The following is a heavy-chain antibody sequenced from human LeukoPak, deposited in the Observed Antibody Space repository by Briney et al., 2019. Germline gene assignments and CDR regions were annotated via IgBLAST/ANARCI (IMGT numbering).Heavy chain of an antibody. CDR1: GFTFSSYA. V-gene: IGHV3-23*01. D-gene: IGHD3-3*01. CDR2: ISGSGGST. Sequence: GGSPRLSCAASGFTFSSYAMSWVRQAPGKGLDWVSGISGSGGSTYYADSVKGRFTISRDNSKNTLYLHMNSLRAEDTAVYYCAKVDGITIFEVFDYWGQGILVTVSS. J-gene: IGHJ4*02. CDR3: AKVDGITIFEVFDY.